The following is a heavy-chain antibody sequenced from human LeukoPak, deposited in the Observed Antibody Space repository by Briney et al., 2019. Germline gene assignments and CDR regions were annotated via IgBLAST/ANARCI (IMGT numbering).Heavy chain of an antibody. Sequence: ASVKVSCKACGYTFTGYYMHWVRQAPGQGLEWMGWINPNSGDTNYAQKFQDRVTMTRDTSISTAYMELSRLRSDDTAVYYCARGVTGIYYYYMDVWGKGTTVTVSS. D-gene: IGHD6-13*01. V-gene: IGHV1-2*02. J-gene: IGHJ6*03. CDR3: ARGVTGIYYYYMDV. CDR1: GYTFTGYY. CDR2: INPNSGDT.